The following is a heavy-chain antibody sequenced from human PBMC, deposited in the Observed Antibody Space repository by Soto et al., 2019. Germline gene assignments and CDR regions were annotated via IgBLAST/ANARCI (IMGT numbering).Heavy chain of an antibody. J-gene: IGHJ4*02. CDR1: GFTFSSYA. D-gene: IGHD6-19*01. CDR2: ISYDGSNK. CDR3: ARDPVLAFVAAYYFDY. V-gene: IGHV3-30-3*01. Sequence: QVQLVESWGGVVQPGRSLRLSCAASGFTFSSYAMHWVRQAPGKGLEWVAVISYDGSNKYYADSVKGRFTISRDNSKNTLYLQMNSLRAEDTAVYYCARDPVLAFVAAYYFDYWGQGTLVTVSS.